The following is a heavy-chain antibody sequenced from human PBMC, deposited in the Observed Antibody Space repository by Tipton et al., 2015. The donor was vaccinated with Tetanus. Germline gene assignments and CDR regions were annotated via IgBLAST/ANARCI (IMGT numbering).Heavy chain of an antibody. J-gene: IGHJ4*02. V-gene: IGHV3-21*01. CDR1: GFVFSSYT. Sequence: SLRLSCAVSGFVFSSYTMNWVRQAPGKGLEWVASISSTSSYIYYADSVKGRFTISRDNAKNSVYLQMSSLRADDTAVYYCASGSTPDYWGQGALVSVSS. CDR2: ISSTSSYI. D-gene: IGHD6-25*01. CDR3: ASGSTPDY.